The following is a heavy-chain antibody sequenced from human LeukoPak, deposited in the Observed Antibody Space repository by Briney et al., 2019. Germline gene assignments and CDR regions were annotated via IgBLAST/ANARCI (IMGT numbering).Heavy chain of an antibody. V-gene: IGHV3-21*01. J-gene: IGHJ6*03. CDR2: ISSSSRDI. CDR3: ARDAASHTLGYCSATRGYEGYCMDV. D-gene: IGHD2-2*01. Sequence: GGSLRLSCAASGFTFSNYAMNWVRQAPGKGLEWVSSISSSSRDIYYADSVKGRFTISRDTAKNSLYLKMNSLRAEDTAVYYCARDAASHTLGYCSATRGYEGYCMDVWGKGATVTVSS. CDR1: GFTFSNYA.